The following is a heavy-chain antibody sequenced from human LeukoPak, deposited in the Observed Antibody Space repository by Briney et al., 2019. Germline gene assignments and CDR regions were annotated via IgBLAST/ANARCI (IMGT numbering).Heavy chain of an antibody. CDR3: AREFKSGYGMWA. Sequence: GGSLRLSCAASGFTFSKYAMSWVRQAPGKGLEWVSYITSSSDYIYYADSVKGRFTISRDNAENSLHLQMDSLRAEDTAVYYCAREFKSGYGMWAWGQGTLVTVSS. V-gene: IGHV3-21*01. D-gene: IGHD5-18*01. J-gene: IGHJ5*02. CDR1: GFTFSKYA. CDR2: ITSSSDYI.